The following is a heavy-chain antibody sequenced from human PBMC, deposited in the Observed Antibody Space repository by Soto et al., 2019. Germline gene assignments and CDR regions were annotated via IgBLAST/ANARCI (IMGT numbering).Heavy chain of an antibody. D-gene: IGHD1-26*01. CDR2: ISSHNGNT. CDR1: GYAFTTYG. J-gene: IGHJ4*02. V-gene: IGHV1-18*01. Sequence: QVHLVQSGAEVKKPGASVKVSCKGSGYAFTTYGITWVRQAPGQGLEWMGWISSHNGNTNYAQKLQGSVTVTSDTSNSTAYMELRSLRSHDTAVYYCARWSYGDYLGQGALVTVSS. CDR3: ARWSYGDY.